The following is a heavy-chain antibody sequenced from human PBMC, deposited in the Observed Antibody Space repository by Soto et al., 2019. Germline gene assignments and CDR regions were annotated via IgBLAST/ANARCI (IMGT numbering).Heavy chain of an antibody. Sequence: EVQLVESGGGLVQPGGSLRLSCAASGFTFSRYWMYWVRQAPGKGLVWVSRINGDGSSTTYADSVKGRFTISRDNANNPLELQMDSLRTEDTGPYFCASLGGTPRPWYFDLWGRGTLVTVSS. D-gene: IGHD1-26*01. J-gene: IGHJ2*01. CDR1: GFTFSRYW. V-gene: IGHV3-74*01. CDR3: ASLGGTPRPWYFDL. CDR2: INGDGSST.